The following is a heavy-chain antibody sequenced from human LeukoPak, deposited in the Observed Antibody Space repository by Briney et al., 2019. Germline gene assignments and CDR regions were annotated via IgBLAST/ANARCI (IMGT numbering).Heavy chain of an antibody. Sequence: SETLSLTCTVSSGSIYSSDYYWAWIRQPPGKGLEWIGYIYYSGSTNYNPSLKSRVTISVDTSKNQFSLKLSSVTAADTAVYYCARQRFGMDVWGKGTTVTVSS. CDR2: IYYSGST. CDR3: ARQRFGMDV. V-gene: IGHV4-61*05. CDR1: SGSIYSSDYY. J-gene: IGHJ6*04.